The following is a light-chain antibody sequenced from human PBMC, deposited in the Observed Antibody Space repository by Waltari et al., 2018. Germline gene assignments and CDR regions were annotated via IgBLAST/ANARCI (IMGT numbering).Light chain of an antibody. V-gene: IGLV2-18*02. Sequence: WYQHFPGTAPKLLIYEVTNRPSGVPDRFSGSKSGYTASLAISVLQPEDEADYYCSSYTTSSTVIFGGGTKLTVL. CDR2: EVT. J-gene: IGLJ2*01. CDR3: SSYTTSSTVI.